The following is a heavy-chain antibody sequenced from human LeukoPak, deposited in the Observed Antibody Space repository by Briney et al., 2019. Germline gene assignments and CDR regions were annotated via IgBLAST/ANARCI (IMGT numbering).Heavy chain of an antibody. J-gene: IGHJ5*02. CDR2: ISWNSGSI. D-gene: IGHD6-13*01. V-gene: IGHV3-9*01. CDR3: AKDRFGAAAGTGWFDP. CDR1: GFTFDDYA. Sequence: GGSLRLSCAASGFTFDDYAMHWVRQAPGKGLEWVSGISWNSGSIGYADSVKGRFTIPRDNAKNSLYLQMNSLRAEDTALYYCAKDRFGAAAGTGWFDPWGQGTLVTVSS.